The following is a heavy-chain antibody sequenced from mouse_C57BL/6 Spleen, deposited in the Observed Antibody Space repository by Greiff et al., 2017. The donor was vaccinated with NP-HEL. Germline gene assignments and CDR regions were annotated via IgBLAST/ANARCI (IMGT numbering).Heavy chain of an antibody. J-gene: IGHJ4*01. CDR1: GFTFSSYA. V-gene: IGHV5-4*01. CDR2: ISDGGSYI. Sequence: DVKLVESGGGLVKPGGSLKLSCAASGFTFSSYAMSWVRQTPEKRLEWVATISDGGSYIYYPDNVKGRFTISRDNAKNNLYLQMSHLKSENTAMYYSAREKIYCGNYPLAMDYWGQGTSVTVSS. CDR3: AREKIYCGNYPLAMDY. D-gene: IGHD2-1*01.